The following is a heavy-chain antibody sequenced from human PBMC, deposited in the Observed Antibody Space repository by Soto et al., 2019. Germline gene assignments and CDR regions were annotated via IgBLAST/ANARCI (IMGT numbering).Heavy chain of an antibody. Sequence: PSETLSLTCAVYSGSFNGYYWSWIRQPPGRGLEWIGEINHSGSTNYNPSLKSRVTISVDTSKNQFSLKLNSVTAADTAVYYCARDLWGYCGADCYPLDVWGQGTTVTVSS. CDR3: ARDLWGYCGADCYPLDV. CDR1: SGSFNGYY. J-gene: IGHJ6*02. D-gene: IGHD2-21*02. CDR2: INHSGST. V-gene: IGHV4-34*01.